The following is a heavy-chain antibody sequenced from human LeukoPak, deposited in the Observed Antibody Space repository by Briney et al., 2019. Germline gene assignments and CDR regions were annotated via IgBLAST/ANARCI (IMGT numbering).Heavy chain of an antibody. Sequence: SVKVSCKASGGTFSSYAISWVRQAPGQGLEWMGGIIPIFGTANYAQKFQGRVTITADKSTSTAYMELSSLRSEDTAVYYCARDRSGSYQGAFDIWGQGTMVTVSS. CDR3: ARDRSGSYQGAFDI. J-gene: IGHJ3*02. CDR2: IIPIFGTA. CDR1: GGTFSSYA. V-gene: IGHV1-69*06. D-gene: IGHD1-26*01.